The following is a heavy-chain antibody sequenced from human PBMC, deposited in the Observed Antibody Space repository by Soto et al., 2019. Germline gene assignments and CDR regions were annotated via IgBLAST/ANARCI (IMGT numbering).Heavy chain of an antibody. J-gene: IGHJ5*02. CDR1: GNSFPGYP. D-gene: IGHD3-22*01. Sequence: ASVKVSCKASGNSFPGYPMHWVRQAPGQGLEWMGWINAANGDTNYSEKFQGRVTMTTDTSTSTAYMELRSLRSDDTAVYYCARYLRIVVVNKDGFDPWGQGTLVTVSS. CDR3: ARYLRIVVVNKDGFDP. V-gene: IGHV1-3*01. CDR2: INAANGDT.